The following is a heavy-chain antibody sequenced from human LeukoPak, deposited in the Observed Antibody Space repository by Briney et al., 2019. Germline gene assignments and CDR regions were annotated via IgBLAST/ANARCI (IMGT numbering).Heavy chain of an antibody. Sequence: NPSETLSLTCAVYGGSFSGYYWSWIRQPPGKGLEWIGEINHSGSTNYNPSLKSRVTISVDTSKNQFSLKLSSVTAADTAVYYCARGRCSSTSCRKRGTENWFDPWGQGTLVTVSS. CDR2: INHSGST. V-gene: IGHV4-34*01. CDR3: ARGRCSSTSCRKRGTENWFDP. D-gene: IGHD2-2*01. J-gene: IGHJ5*02. CDR1: GGSFSGYY.